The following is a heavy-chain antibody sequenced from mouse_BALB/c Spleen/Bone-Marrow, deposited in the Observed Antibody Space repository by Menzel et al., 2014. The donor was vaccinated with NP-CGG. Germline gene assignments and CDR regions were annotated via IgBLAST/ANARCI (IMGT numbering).Heavy chain of an antibody. CDR2: IRNKAKGYTT. Sequence: EVMLVESGGGLVQPGGSLRLSCATSGFTFTDYYMSWVRQPPGKALEWLGFIRNKAKGYTTEYSASVKGRFTISRGNSQSILYLQMNTLRAEDSATYCCARDINYGNYWYFDVWGAGTTVTVSS. V-gene: IGHV7-3*02. CDR1: GFTFTDYY. D-gene: IGHD2-1*01. J-gene: IGHJ1*01. CDR3: ARDINYGNYWYFDV.